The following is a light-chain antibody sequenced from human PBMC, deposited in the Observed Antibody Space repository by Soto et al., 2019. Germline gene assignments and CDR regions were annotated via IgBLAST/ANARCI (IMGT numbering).Light chain of an antibody. V-gene: IGLV2-14*01. Sequence: QSVLTQPASVSGSPGQSSTISCTGTASDVGAYDYVSWYQHHPGKPPKLLIFEVRDRPSGGSNRFSGYKSGNTASLTISGLQPEDEADYFCSSSTSSSTLVFGTVTKLPVL. CDR1: ASDVGAYDY. J-gene: IGLJ1*01. CDR2: EVR. CDR3: SSSTSSSTLV.